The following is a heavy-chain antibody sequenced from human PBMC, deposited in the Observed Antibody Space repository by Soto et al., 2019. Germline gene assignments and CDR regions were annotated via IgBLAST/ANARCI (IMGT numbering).Heavy chain of an antibody. CDR1: SGSISSSNW. CDR3: ARDRYYYGSGSYIYYYYMDV. CDR2: IYHSGST. D-gene: IGHD3-10*01. J-gene: IGHJ6*03. Sequence: QVQLQESGPGLVKPSGTLSLTCAVSSGSISSSNWWSWVRQPPGKGLEWIGEIYHSGSTNYNPSLKSRVTISVDKSKNQVSLKLSSVTAADTAVYYCARDRYYYGSGSYIYYYYMDVWGKGTTVTVSS. V-gene: IGHV4-4*02.